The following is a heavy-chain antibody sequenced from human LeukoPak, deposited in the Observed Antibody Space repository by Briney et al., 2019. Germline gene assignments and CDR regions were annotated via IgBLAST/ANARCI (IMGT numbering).Heavy chain of an antibody. CDR1: GFAFSSYA. Sequence: PGGSLRLSRAASGFAFSSYAMAWVRQAPGKGLEWVSAISPGGDSTYYADSVKGRFTISRDNSKNTLYLQVNSLRAEDTALYYCARTVSTGLYYFDYWGQGTLVTVSS. D-gene: IGHD4-17*01. J-gene: IGHJ4*02. CDR3: ARTVSTGLYYFDY. CDR2: ISPGGDST. V-gene: IGHV3-23*01.